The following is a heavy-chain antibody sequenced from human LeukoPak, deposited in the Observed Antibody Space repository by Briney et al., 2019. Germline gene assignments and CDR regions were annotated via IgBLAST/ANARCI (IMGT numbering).Heavy chain of an antibody. D-gene: IGHD6-19*01. CDR2: INPSGGST. V-gene: IGHV1-46*01. CDR3: ARSSGWYVGDFEY. CDR1: GYTFTTYY. J-gene: IGHJ4*02. Sequence: GASVKVSCKASGYTFTTYYMHWVRQAPGQGLEWMGIINPSGGSTSYAQKFQGRVTMTRDMSTSTVYMELSSLRSEDTAVYYCARSSGWYVGDFEYWGQGTLVTVSS.